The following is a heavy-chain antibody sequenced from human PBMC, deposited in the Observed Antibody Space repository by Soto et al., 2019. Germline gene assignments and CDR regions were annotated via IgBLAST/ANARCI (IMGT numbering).Heavy chain of an antibody. Sequence: QVQLQQWGAGLLKPAETLSLTCAVYGGSFSGYYWIWIRQPPGKGLEWIGEINHSGTTHYTPSLTTRVTLSVDTGKKRFSEKLSSVTAAVTAVYYCARGSPISSYCYGSGSKQWRSHRFDYWGQGTMVTVSS. J-gene: IGHJ4*02. CDR1: GGSFSGYY. CDR2: INHSGTT. D-gene: IGHD3-10*01. CDR3: ARGSPISSYCYGSGSKQWRSHRFDY. V-gene: IGHV4-34*01.